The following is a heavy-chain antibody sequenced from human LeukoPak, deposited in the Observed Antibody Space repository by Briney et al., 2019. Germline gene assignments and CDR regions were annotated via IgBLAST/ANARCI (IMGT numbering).Heavy chain of an antibody. CDR3: AREHVDRNEFKPKFNWFDP. V-gene: IGHV4-59*11. J-gene: IGHJ5*02. Sequence: SETLSLTCSVSGDSITSHYWSWIRQSPGKGLEWIGNIHYTGRTDYNPSLNSRVTISADLSKREFSMRLRSVTTADTAIYYCAREHVDRNEFKPKFNWFDPWGQGTLVTVSS. D-gene: IGHD1-1*01. CDR2: IHYTGRT. CDR1: GDSITSHY.